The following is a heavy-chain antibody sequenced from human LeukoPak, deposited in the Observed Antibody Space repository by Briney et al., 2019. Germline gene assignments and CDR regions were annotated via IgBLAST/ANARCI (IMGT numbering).Heavy chain of an antibody. CDR3: AKRAYRGSYYAAFDI. Sequence: GGSLRLSCAASGFAFSSYALSWVRQAPGKGLEWVSGIGDSAGITYYADSVKGRFTISRDNSKNTLFLQMNGLRAEDTAVYYCAKRAYRGSYYAAFDIWGQGTMVTVSS. CDR1: GFAFSSYA. J-gene: IGHJ3*02. CDR2: IGDSAGIT. D-gene: IGHD1-26*01. V-gene: IGHV3-23*01.